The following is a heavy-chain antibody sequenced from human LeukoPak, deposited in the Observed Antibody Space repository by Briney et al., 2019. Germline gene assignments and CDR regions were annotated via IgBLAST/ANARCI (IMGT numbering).Heavy chain of an antibody. CDR2: ISGSGTSI. D-gene: IGHD2-2*01. CDR3: AKDRVVVPAASFDY. CDR1: GFTFSNFA. Sequence: GGSLRLSCAASGFTFSNFAVVWVRQAPGKGLEWVCAISGSGTSIYYADSVRGRFTISRDNSKNTLYLQMNSLRAEDTAVYYCAKDRVVVPAASFDYWGQGTLVTVSS. J-gene: IGHJ4*02. V-gene: IGHV3-23*01.